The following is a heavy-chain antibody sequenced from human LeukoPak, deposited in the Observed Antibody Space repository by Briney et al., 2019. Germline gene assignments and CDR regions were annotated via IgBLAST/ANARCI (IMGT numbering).Heavy chain of an antibody. CDR2: INHSGST. D-gene: IGHD4/OR15-4a*01. CDR1: GGSFSGYY. J-gene: IGHJ5*02. Sequence: SETLSLTCAVYGGSFSGYYWSWIRQPPGKGLEWIGEINHSGSTNYNPSLKSRVTISVDTSKNQFSLKLSSVTAADTAVYYCARANPVLYNWFDPWGQGTLVTVSS. CDR3: ARANPVLYNWFDP. V-gene: IGHV4-34*01.